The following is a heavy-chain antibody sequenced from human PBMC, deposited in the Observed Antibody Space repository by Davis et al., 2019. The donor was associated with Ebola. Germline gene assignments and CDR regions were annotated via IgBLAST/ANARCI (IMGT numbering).Heavy chain of an antibody. CDR3: ARDHLPLYRTQDYHYGMDF. CDR1: GFIFKSYA. J-gene: IGHJ6*04. V-gene: IGHV3-30*04. Sequence: GESLKISCEASGFIFKSYAMHWVRQAPGKGLDWVATISSDGSITEYADFVKGRFTISRDNSERKVSLQMNSLRVEDTAVYYCARDHLPLYRTQDYHYGMDFWGKGTTISVSS. CDR2: ISSDGSIT. D-gene: IGHD1-26*01.